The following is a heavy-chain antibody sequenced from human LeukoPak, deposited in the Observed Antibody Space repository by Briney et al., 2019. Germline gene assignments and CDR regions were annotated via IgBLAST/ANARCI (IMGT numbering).Heavy chain of an antibody. V-gene: IGHV3-23*01. CDR2: ISATGGST. Sequence: GGSLRLSCAASGFTFSSYGITWVRQAPGKGLEWVSTISATGGSTYYADSVKGRFTISRDNSKDTLYLQMNSLRAEDTAVYYCAKGGYSSGWRNYFDYWGRGTLVTVSS. J-gene: IGHJ4*02. D-gene: IGHD6-19*01. CDR3: AKGGYSSGWRNYFDY. CDR1: GFTFSSYG.